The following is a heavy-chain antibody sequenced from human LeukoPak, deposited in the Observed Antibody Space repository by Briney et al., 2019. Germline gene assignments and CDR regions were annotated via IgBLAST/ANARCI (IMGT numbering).Heavy chain of an antibody. V-gene: IGHV4-59*01. CDR1: GGSISSYY. J-gene: IGHJ4*02. D-gene: IGHD3-10*01. CDR2: IYYSGST. Sequence: SETLSLTCTVSGGSISSYYWSWIRQPPGKGLEWIGYIYYSGSTNYNPSLKSRVTISVDTSKNQFSLKLCSVTAADTAVYYCARDRYGSGGDWGQGTLVTVSS. CDR3: ARDRYGSGGD.